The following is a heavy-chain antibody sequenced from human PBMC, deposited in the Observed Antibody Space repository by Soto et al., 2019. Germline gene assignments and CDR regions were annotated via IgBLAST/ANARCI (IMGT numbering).Heavy chain of an antibody. CDR3: ARDSRSPGGFNWFDP. J-gene: IGHJ5*02. V-gene: IGHV1-2*04. D-gene: IGHD2-15*01. Sequence: ASVKVSCKASGYTFTSYAISWVRQAPGRGLEWMGWINPNSGGTNYAQKFQGWVTMTRDTSINTAYMELSSLTSDDTAVYYCARDSRSPGGFNWFDPWGQGTLVTVSS. CDR2: INPNSGGT. CDR1: GYTFTSYA.